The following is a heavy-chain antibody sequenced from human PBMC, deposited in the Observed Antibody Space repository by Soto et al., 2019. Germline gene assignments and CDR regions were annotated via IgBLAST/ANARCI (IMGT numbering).Heavy chain of an antibody. CDR2: SSNSGSFT. Sequence: GGSLRLSCAASGFTFSDHYTSWIRQAPGKGLEWIGYSSNSGSFTRYADSVKGRFSISRDNSKNTLYLQMNSLRAEDTAVYYCARDSLPYYYDSSGYLDYWGQGTLVTVSS. CDR1: GFTFSDHY. V-gene: IGHV3-11*06. CDR3: ARDSLPYYYDSSGYLDY. D-gene: IGHD3-22*01. J-gene: IGHJ4*02.